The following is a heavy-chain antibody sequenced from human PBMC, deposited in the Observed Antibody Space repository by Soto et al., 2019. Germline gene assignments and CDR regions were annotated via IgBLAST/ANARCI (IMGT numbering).Heavy chain of an antibody. Sequence: SQTLSLTCAISGDSVSSNNAAWNWIRQSPSRGLEWLGRTYYRSNWYTDYAVSVKSRISIDPDTSRNQFSLQLNSVIPEDSAVYYCARHPSDSFGMDVWGQGTTVTVPS. CDR3: ARHPSDSFGMDV. V-gene: IGHV6-1*01. D-gene: IGHD3-16*01. J-gene: IGHJ6*02. CDR1: GDSVSSNNAA. CDR2: TYYRSNWYT.